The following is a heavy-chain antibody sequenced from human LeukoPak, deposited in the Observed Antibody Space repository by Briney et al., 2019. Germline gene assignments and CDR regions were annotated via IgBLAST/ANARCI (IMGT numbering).Heavy chain of an antibody. CDR1: GYTFTSYG. CDR3: ASGYCSGGSCYHLDY. CDR2: ISAYNGNT. J-gene: IGHJ4*02. V-gene: IGHV1-18*01. D-gene: IGHD2-15*01. Sequence: GASVKVSCKASGYTFTSYGISWVRQAPGQGLEWMGWISAYNGNTNYAQKLQGRVTMTTDTSTSTAYMELRSLRSDDTAVYYCASGYCSGGSCYHLDYWGQGTLVTVSS.